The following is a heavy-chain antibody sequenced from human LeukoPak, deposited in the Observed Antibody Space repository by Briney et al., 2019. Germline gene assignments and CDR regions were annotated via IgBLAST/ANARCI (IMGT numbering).Heavy chain of an antibody. CDR2: IKQDGSEK. CDR1: GFTFSSYW. V-gene: IGHV3-7*01. Sequence: PGGSLRLSCAASGFTFSSYWMSWVRQAPGKGLEWVASIKQDGSEKYCVDSVKGRFTISRDNANNSLYLQMNSLRADDTAVYYCASSAQLVPFDYWGQGTLVTVSS. CDR3: ASSAQLVPFDY. D-gene: IGHD6-6*01. J-gene: IGHJ4*02.